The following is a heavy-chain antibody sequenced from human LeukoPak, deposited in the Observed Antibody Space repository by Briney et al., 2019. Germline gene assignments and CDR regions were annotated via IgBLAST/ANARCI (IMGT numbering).Heavy chain of an antibody. J-gene: IGHJ3*02. V-gene: IGHV1-18*01. D-gene: IGHD3-9*01. Sequence: ASVKVSCKASGYTFTSYGISWVRQAPGQGLEWMGWISAYNGNTNYAQKLQGRVTMTTDTSTSTAYMELRSLRSDDTAVYYCARASILTGYGAFDIWGQGTMVTVSS. CDR1: GYTFTSYG. CDR3: ARASILTGYGAFDI. CDR2: ISAYNGNT.